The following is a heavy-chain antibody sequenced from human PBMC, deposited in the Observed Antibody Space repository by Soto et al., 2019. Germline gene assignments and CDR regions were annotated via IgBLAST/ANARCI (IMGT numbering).Heavy chain of an antibody. D-gene: IGHD4-4*01. CDR2: ISGSGGST. CDR3: AKPFTVTGDWFDP. V-gene: IGHV3-23*01. Sequence: EVQLLESGGGLVQPGGSLRLSCAASGFTFSVYALSWVRQAPGKGLEWVSAISGSGGSTYYADSVKGRFTISRDNSKNKLYLQMNSLRAEDTAVYYCAKPFTVTGDWFDPWGQGSLVTVSS. J-gene: IGHJ5*02. CDR1: GFTFSVYA.